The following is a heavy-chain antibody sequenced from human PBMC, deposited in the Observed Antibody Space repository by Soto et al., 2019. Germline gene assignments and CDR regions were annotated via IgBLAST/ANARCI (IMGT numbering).Heavy chain of an antibody. J-gene: IGHJ6*02. D-gene: IGHD2-8*01. CDR1: ADTFTSYH. V-gene: IGHV1-2*04. CDR3: ARGDSTDCSNGVCSFFYNHDMDV. Sequence: GASVKVSCKAPADTFTSYHIHWVRQAPGQGLEGLGRINPKSGGTSTAQKFQGWVTMTTDTSISTASMELTRLTSDDTAIYYCARGDSTDCSNGVCSFFYNHDMDVWGQGTTVTVSS. CDR2: INPKSGGT.